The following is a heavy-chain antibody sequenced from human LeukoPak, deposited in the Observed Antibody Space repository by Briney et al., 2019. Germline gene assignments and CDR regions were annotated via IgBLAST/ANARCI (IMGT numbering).Heavy chain of an antibody. CDR3: ARNPYDSSGYYSFFDF. V-gene: IGHV3-53*01. CDR1: GFTVSNNY. CDR2: IYSGGGA. J-gene: IGHJ4*02. Sequence: GRSLRLSCAASGFTVSNNYMSWVCQAPGKGLEWGSVIYSGGGAYYADSVKGRFTISRDNSKNTLYLQMNSLRAEDTAVYYCARNPYDSSGYYSFFDFWGQGTLVTVSS. D-gene: IGHD3-22*01.